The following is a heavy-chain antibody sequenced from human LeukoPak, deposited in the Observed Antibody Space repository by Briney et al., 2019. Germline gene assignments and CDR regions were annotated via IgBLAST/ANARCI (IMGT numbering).Heavy chain of an antibody. CDR1: GFTFSSYA. CDR2: ISGSGGST. CDR3: AKYGTFGVVIPYFDY. J-gene: IGHJ4*02. D-gene: IGHD3-3*02. Sequence: PGGSLRLSCAASGFTFSSYAMSWVRQAPGKGLEWVSAISGSGGSTYYADSVKGRFTISRDNSKNTLYLQMNSLRAEDTAVYYCAKYGTFGVVIPYFDYWGQGTLVTVSS. V-gene: IGHV3-23*01.